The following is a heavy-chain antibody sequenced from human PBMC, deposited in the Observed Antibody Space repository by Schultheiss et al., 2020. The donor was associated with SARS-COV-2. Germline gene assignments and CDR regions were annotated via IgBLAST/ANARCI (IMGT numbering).Heavy chain of an antibody. CDR3: ANEADRSEFEY. V-gene: IGHV3-30-3*02. CDR1: GFTFSTYA. Sequence: GESLKISCAASGFTFSTYAMHWVRQAPGKGLEWVAVISYDGSTKYYAGSVKGRFTISRDNSKNTLYLQMNSLRAEDTAVYYCANEADRSEFEYWGQGTLVTVSS. J-gene: IGHJ4*02. D-gene: IGHD1-14*01. CDR2: ISYDGSTK.